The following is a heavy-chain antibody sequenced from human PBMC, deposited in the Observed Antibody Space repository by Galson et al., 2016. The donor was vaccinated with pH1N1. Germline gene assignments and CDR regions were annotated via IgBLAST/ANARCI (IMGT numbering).Heavy chain of an antibody. J-gene: IGHJ4*02. CDR1: GYTFTAHY. CDR2: INPDSGAT. Sequence: SVKVSCKASGYTFTAHYVHWVRQAPGQGLEWMGWINPDSGATHYAQNFQGRVTLTRDTSITTVHMELSSLRPDDTALYSCARIARGTSGFDYWGLGTLVTGSS. CDR3: ARIARGTSGFDY. V-gene: IGHV1-2*02. D-gene: IGHD3-16*01.